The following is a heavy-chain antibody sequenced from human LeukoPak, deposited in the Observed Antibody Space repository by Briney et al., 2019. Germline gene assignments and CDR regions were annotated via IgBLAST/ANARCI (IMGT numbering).Heavy chain of an antibody. Sequence: GGSLRLSCAASGFTFSDYYMSWIRQAPGKGLEWVSYISSSGSTIYYADSVKGRFTISRDNAKNSLYLQMNSLRAEDTAVYYCASTKRTSIAAAGTGELDYWGQGTLVTVSS. D-gene: IGHD6-13*01. CDR1: GFTFSDYY. V-gene: IGHV3-11*01. CDR2: ISSSGSTI. CDR3: ASTKRTSIAAAGTGELDY. J-gene: IGHJ4*02.